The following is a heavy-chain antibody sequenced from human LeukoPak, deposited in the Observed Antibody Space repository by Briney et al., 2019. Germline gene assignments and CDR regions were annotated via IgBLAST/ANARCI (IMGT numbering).Heavy chain of an antibody. CDR3: ARLPPWGGFDY. CDR1: GGSISSGGYY. D-gene: IGHD7-27*01. CDR2: IYYSGST. V-gene: IGHV4-31*03. J-gene: IGHJ4*02. Sequence: PSETLSLTCTVSGGSISSGGYYWSWIRQHPGKGLEWIGYIYYSGSTYYNPSLKSRVTISVDTSKNQFSLKLSSVTAADTAVYYCARLPPWGGFDYWGQGTLVTVSS.